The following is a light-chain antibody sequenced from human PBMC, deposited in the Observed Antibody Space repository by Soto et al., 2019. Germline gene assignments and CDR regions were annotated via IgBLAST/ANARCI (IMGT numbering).Light chain of an antibody. CDR1: QTVNTDF. CDR3: QHFGGSPPRYT. J-gene: IGKJ2*01. Sequence: EIVLTQSPGTLSLSPGDRVTLSCRASQTVNTDFVAWYQQKPGQAPRLLIFGSSKKATDIPDRFSGSGSGTDFTLTITRLEPEDFAVYHCQHFGGSPPRYTFGEGTKLEIK. CDR2: GSS. V-gene: IGKV3-20*01.